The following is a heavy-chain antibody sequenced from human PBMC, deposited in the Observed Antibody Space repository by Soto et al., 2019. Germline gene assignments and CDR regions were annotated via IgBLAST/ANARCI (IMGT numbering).Heavy chain of an antibody. CDR2: IYYSGST. D-gene: IGHD6-6*01. Sequence: SETLSLTCTVSGGSISSYYWSWIRQPPGKGLEWIGYIYYSGSTYYNPSLKSRVTISVDTSKNQFSLKLSSVTAADTAVYYCARATLGGSSIAARPDGRIDYWGQGTLVTVSS. V-gene: IGHV4-59*12. CDR3: ARATLGGSSIAARPDGRIDY. CDR1: GGSISSYY. J-gene: IGHJ4*02.